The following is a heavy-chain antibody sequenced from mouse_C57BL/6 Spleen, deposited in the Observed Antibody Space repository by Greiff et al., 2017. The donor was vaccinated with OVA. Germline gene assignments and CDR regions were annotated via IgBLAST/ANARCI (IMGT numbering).Heavy chain of an antibody. J-gene: IGHJ3*01. D-gene: IGHD2-4*01. CDR3: ARSNYDYSWFAY. Sequence: VQLQQSGPELVKPGASVKIPCKASGYTFTDYNMDWVKQSHGKSLEWIGDTNPNNGGTIYNQKFKGKATLTVDKSSSTAYMELRSLTSEDTAVYYCARSNYDYSWFAYWGQGTLVTVSA. CDR2: TNPNNGGT. V-gene: IGHV1-18*01. CDR1: GYTFTDYN.